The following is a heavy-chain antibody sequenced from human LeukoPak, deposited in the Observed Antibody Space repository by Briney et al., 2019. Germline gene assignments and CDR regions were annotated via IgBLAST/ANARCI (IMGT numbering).Heavy chain of an antibody. D-gene: IGHD1-20*01. Sequence: ASVKVSCKASGYTFTGHYMHWVRQAPGQGLEWMGRINPNSGGTNYAQKFQGRVTMTRDTSISTAYMELSRLRSDDTAVYYCAREYNWNLPDYYYYYMDVWGKGTTVTVSS. J-gene: IGHJ6*03. CDR2: INPNSGGT. V-gene: IGHV1-2*06. CDR1: GYTFTGHY. CDR3: AREYNWNLPDYYYYYMDV.